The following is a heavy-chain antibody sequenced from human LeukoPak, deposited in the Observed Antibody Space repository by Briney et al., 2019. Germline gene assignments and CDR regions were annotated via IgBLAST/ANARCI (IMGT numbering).Heavy chain of an antibody. V-gene: IGHV4-38-2*02. CDR2: IYHSGST. J-gene: IGHJ4*02. CDR3: ARCDLGSGSYYRYYFDY. CDR1: GYSISSGYY. Sequence: SETLSLTCTVSGYSISSGYYWGWIRQPPGQGLEQIGSIYHSGSTYYNPSLKSRVTISVDTSKNQFSLKLSSVTAADTAVYYCARCDLGSGSYYRYYFDYWGQGTLVTVSS. D-gene: IGHD3-10*01.